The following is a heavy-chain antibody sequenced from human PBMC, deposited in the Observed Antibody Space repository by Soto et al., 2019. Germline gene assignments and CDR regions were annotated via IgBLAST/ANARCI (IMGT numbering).Heavy chain of an antibody. J-gene: IGHJ4*02. D-gene: IGHD1-1*01. CDR1: GFTFSNYA. Sequence: VQLLESGGGLVQPGGSLRLSCAASGFTFSNYAMSWVRQAPGKGLEWVSAISSSGDSPYYADSVKGRFTVSRDNSKDSLYLQMNSLRDEDTAIYYCARNTIPRPHYWGQGTLVTVSS. CDR3: ARNTIPRPHY. CDR2: ISSSGDSP. V-gene: IGHV3-23*01.